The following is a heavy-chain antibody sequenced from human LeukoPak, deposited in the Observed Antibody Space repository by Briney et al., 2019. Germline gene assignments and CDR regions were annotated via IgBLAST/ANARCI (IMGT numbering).Heavy chain of an antibody. Sequence: ASVKVSCKASGYTFTGYYMHWVRQAPGQGLEWMGWINPNSGGTNYAQSFQGRVTMTRDTSITTAYMELRSLRSDDTAVYYCARGSIESGSYYYYLDYWGQGTLVTVSS. CDR2: INPNSGGT. V-gene: IGHV1-2*02. J-gene: IGHJ4*02. CDR1: GYTFTGYY. CDR3: ARGSIESGSYYYYLDY. D-gene: IGHD1-26*01.